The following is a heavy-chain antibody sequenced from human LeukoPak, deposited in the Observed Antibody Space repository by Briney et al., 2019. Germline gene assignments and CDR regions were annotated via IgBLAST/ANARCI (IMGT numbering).Heavy chain of an antibody. V-gene: IGHV3-23*01. Sequence: RPGGSLRLSCAVSGFAFGSEAMSWVRQSPARGLEWVASISPGGGTTYYADYVKGRFTISRDNSKNSLFVQMNSLRAEDTAVYYCAKEGPKDPQLSHQSGYYLDYWGQGTLVTVSS. CDR3: AKEGPKDPQLSHQSGYYLDY. J-gene: IGHJ4*02. CDR1: GFAFGSEA. CDR2: ISPGGGTT. D-gene: IGHD3-3*01.